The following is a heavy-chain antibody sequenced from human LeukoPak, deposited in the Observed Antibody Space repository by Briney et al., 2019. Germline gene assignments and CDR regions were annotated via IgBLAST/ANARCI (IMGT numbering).Heavy chain of an antibody. V-gene: IGHV3-53*01. CDR1: GLTVSTNY. D-gene: IGHD4/OR15-4a*01. CDR3: ARVPVTAISNFGWFDP. J-gene: IGHJ5*02. Sequence: PGGSLRLSCEASGLTVSTNYMSWVRQAPGKGLEWVSVIYSDGGTHYADSVKGRFTISRDYSKNTLYLQMNSLRDEDTAVYFCARVPVTAISNFGWFDPWGQGTLVTVSS. CDR2: IYSDGGT.